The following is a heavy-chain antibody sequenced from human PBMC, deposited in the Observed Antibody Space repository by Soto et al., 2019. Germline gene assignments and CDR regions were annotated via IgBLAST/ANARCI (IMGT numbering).Heavy chain of an antibody. CDR1: GGSISSYY. Sequence: SETLSLTCTVSGGSISSYYWSWIRQPPGKGLEWIGYIYYSGSTNYNPSLKSRVTISVDTSKNQFSLKLSSVTAADTAVYYCARQTYYYGSGSYYPTYYFDYWGQGTLVTVS. D-gene: IGHD3-10*01. CDR2: IYYSGST. CDR3: ARQTYYYGSGSYYPTYYFDY. J-gene: IGHJ4*02. V-gene: IGHV4-59*08.